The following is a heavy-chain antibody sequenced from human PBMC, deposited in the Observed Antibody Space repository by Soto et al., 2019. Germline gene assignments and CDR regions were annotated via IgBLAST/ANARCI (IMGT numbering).Heavy chain of an antibody. CDR1: GYTFTSYY. J-gene: IGHJ6*02. Sequence: GASVKVSCKASGYTFTSYYMHWVRQAPGQGLEWMGIINPNSGGTNYAQKFQGRVTMTRDTSISTAYMELSRLRSDDTAVYYCARDSLVGGTAGTSYYYYGMDVWGQGTTVTVSS. V-gene: IGHV1-2*02. CDR3: ARDSLVGGTAGTSYYYYGMDV. D-gene: IGHD1-7*01. CDR2: INPNSGGT.